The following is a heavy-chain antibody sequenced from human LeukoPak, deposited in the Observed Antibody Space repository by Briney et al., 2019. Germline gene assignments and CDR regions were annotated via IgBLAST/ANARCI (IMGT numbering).Heavy chain of an antibody. Sequence: SQTLSLTCAVSGGSLSSGGYSWRWLRQPPGTGLEWIGYIYHSGSTYYNPSLKSRVTISVDRSKNQFSLKLSSVTAADTAVYYCARVYGDYVFDYWGQGTLVTVSS. CDR2: IYHSGST. D-gene: IGHD4-17*01. CDR3: ARVYGDYVFDY. J-gene: IGHJ4*02. V-gene: IGHV4-30-2*01. CDR1: GGSLSSGGYS.